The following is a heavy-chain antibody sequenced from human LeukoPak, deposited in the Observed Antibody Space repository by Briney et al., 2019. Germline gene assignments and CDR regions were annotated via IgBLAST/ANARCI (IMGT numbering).Heavy chain of an antibody. CDR1: GFTFSSYG. J-gene: IGHJ4*02. V-gene: IGHV3-30*18. CDR3: AKDISGSYYGPFDY. CDR2: ISYDGSNK. D-gene: IGHD1-26*01. Sequence: GGSLRLSCAASGFTFSSYGMHWVRQAPGKGLEWVAVISYDGSNKYYADSVKGRFTISRDNSKNTLYLQMNSLRAEGTAVYYCAKDISGSYYGPFDYWGQGTLVTVSS.